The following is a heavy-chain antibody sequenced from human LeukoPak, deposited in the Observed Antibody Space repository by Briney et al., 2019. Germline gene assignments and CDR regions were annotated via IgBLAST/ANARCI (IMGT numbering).Heavy chain of an antibody. CDR3: ARGGIQVSGIDEFDY. D-gene: IGHD6-19*01. CDR1: GFTFIDYD. J-gene: IGHJ4*02. CDR2: IGIRGDT. Sequence: LRLSCXASGFTFIDYDMHWVRQVLGKGLEWVSAIGIRGDTHYSGSVKGRFTISRENAESSLYLQMNSLRAEDTAVYYCARGGIQVSGIDEFDYWGQGTLVTVSS. V-gene: IGHV3-13*01.